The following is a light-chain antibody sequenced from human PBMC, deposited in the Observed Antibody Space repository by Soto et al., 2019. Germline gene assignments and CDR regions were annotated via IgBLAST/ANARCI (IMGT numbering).Light chain of an antibody. CDR2: GAS. CDR3: QQYGSSPTT. J-gene: IGKJ1*01. Sequence: DIVLTQSPGTLSLSPGETATLSCRASQSVSTSYLAWYQQKPGQAPRLLIFGASSRGTGIPDRFIGSGSGTDFTLTISRLEPEDFAVYYCQQYGSSPTTFGQGTKVEIK. V-gene: IGKV3-20*01. CDR1: QSVSTSY.